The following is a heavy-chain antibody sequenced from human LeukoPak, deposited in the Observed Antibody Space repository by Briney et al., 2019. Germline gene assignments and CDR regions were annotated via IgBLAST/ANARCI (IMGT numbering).Heavy chain of an antibody. CDR2: ISYDGSNK. Sequence: GGSLRLSCAASGFTFSRCGMHWVRQAPGKGLEWVAVISYDGSNKYYADSVKGRFTISRDNSKNTVYLQMNSLRAEDTAVYYCARGYSYGVDYWGQGTLVTVSS. CDR1: GFTFSRCG. V-gene: IGHV3-30*04. CDR3: ARGYSYGVDY. J-gene: IGHJ4*02. D-gene: IGHD5-18*01.